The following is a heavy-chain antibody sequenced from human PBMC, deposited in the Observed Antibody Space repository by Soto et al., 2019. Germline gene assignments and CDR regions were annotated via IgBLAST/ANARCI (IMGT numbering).Heavy chain of an antibody. CDR2: IIPIFGTA. Sequence: QVQLVQSGAEVQKPGSSVKVSCKASGGTFSSYAISWVRQAPGQGLEWMGGIIPIFGTANYAQKFQGRVTITADESTSTAYMELSSLRSEDTAVYYCAARGGYCTNGVCPTDYWGQGTLVTVSS. D-gene: IGHD2-8*01. V-gene: IGHV1-69*01. J-gene: IGHJ4*02. CDR3: AARGGYCTNGVCPTDY. CDR1: GGTFSSYA.